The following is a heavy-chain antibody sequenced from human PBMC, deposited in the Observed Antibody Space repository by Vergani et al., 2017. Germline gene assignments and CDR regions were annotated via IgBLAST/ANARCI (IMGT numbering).Heavy chain of an antibody. V-gene: IGHV3-23*01. Sequence: QLLESGGGLIQPGGSLRLSCAASGFTFNSYAMTWVRQAPGKGLEWVSGINNNGGSTYYADSVKGRFTISRDYSKNTLYLQMTDLRAEDTARYYCAKGCGSTSCPEGGGAFDVWGHGTMVTVSS. CDR2: INNNGGST. CDR3: AKGCGSTSCPEGGGAFDV. D-gene: IGHD2-2*01. J-gene: IGHJ3*01. CDR1: GFTFNSYA.